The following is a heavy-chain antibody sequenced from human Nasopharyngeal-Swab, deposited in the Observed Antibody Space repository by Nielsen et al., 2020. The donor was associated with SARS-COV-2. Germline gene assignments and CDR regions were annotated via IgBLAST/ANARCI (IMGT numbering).Heavy chain of an antibody. V-gene: IGHV4-39*07. D-gene: IGHD3-22*01. CDR2: IYHSGST. Sequence: WIRQPPGKGLEWIGSIYHSGSTNYNPSLKSRVTISADKSKNQFSLKLSSVTAADTAVYYCARQPDRYYYDSSGYSDYWGQGTLVTVSS. J-gene: IGHJ4*02. CDR3: ARQPDRYYYDSSGYSDY.